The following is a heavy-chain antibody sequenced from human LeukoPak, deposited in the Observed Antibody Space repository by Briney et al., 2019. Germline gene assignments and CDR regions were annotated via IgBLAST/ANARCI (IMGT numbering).Heavy chain of an antibody. Sequence: SETLSLTCTVSGGSISSYYWSWIRQPAGKGLEWIGRIYTSGSTNYNPSYNPSLKSRVTMSVDTSKNQFSLKLSSVPTADTAVYYCAREGSTTASRGLDYWGQGTLVTVSS. J-gene: IGHJ4*02. V-gene: IGHV4-4*07. CDR3: AREGSTTASRGLDY. CDR1: GGSISSYY. D-gene: IGHD4-17*01. CDR2: IYTSGST.